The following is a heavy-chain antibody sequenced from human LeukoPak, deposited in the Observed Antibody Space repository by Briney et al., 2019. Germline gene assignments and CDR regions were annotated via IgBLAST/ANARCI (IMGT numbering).Heavy chain of an antibody. J-gene: IGHJ4*02. D-gene: IGHD3-16*01. CDR2: ISSSSSYI. CDR3: AKDFFRGDQVPYYFDY. CDR1: GFTFSSYS. Sequence: KPGGSLRLSCAASGFTFSSYSMNWVRQAPGKGLEWVSSISSSSSYIYYADSVKGRFTISRDNAKNSLYLQMNSLRAEDTAVYYCAKDFFRGDQVPYYFDYWGQGTLVTVSS. V-gene: IGHV3-21*01.